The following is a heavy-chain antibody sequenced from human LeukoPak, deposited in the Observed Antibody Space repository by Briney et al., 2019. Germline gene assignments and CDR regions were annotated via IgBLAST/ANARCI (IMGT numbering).Heavy chain of an antibody. D-gene: IGHD3-22*01. Sequence: PGGSLRLSCAASGFTFSSYWMHWVRHAPGKGLVWVSRINSDGSSTSYADSVKGRFTISRDNAKNTLNLQMNSLRAEDTAVYYCARATNYYDSSGHGYWGQGTLVTVSA. CDR3: ARATNYYDSSGHGY. V-gene: IGHV3-74*01. CDR1: GFTFSSYW. J-gene: IGHJ4*02. CDR2: INSDGSST.